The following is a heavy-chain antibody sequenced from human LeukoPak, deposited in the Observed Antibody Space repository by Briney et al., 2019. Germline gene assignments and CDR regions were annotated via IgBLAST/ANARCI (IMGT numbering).Heavy chain of an antibody. CDR2: INTDSDGT. D-gene: IGHD3-22*01. CDR3: ARGPRYYYDNSGYLYYFDY. CDR1: GYTFTGYY. Sequence: ASVKVSCKASGYTFTGYYMHWVRQAPGQGLEWMGWINTDSDGTNYAQKFQGRVTMTRDTSISTAYMELRRLRSDDTAVYYCARGPRYYYDNSGYLYYFDYWGQGTLVTVSS. V-gene: IGHV1-2*02. J-gene: IGHJ4*02.